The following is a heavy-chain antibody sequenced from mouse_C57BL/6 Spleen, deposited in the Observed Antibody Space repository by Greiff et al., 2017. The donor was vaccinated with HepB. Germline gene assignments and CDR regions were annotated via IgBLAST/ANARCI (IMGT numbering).Heavy chain of an antibody. J-gene: IGHJ2*01. V-gene: IGHV5-17*01. CDR3: ARGGYSLYFDY. D-gene: IGHD2-3*01. CDR1: GFTFSDYG. CDR2: ISSGSSTN. Sequence: EVKVVESGGGLVKPGGSLKLSCAASGFTFSDYGMHWVRQAPEKGLEWVAYISSGSSTNYYADTVKGRITISRDNAKNTLFLQMTSLRAEYTAMYYCARGGYSLYFDYWGQGTTLTVSS.